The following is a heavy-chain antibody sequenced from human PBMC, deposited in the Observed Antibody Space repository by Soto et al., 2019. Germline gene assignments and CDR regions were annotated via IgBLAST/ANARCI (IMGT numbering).Heavy chain of an antibody. J-gene: IGHJ5*02. CDR1: GGSISSGYYY. CDR3: ARSNSGYYKWFDP. Sequence: PSETLSLTCTVSGGSISSGYYYWSWVRQPPGKGLEWIGYINYSGTTYYNPSLKSRVAISVDTSKNQFSLKLSSVTAADTAIYYCARSNSGYYKWFDPWGQGTLVTVSS. D-gene: IGHD3-22*01. V-gene: IGHV4-30-4*01. CDR2: INYSGTT.